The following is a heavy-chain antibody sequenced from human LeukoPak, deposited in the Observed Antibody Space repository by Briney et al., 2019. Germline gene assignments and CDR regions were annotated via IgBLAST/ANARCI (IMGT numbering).Heavy chain of an antibody. D-gene: IGHD1-20*01. CDR3: ARLSGITLNWFDP. J-gene: IGHJ5*02. CDR2: IYSDNT. Sequence: GGSLRLSCTVPGFTVSSNSMSWVRQAPGKGLEWVSFIYSDNTHYSDSVKGRFTISRDNSKNTLYLQMNSLRAEDTAVYYCARLSGITLNWFDPWGQGTLVTVSS. V-gene: IGHV3-53*01. CDR1: GFTVSSNS.